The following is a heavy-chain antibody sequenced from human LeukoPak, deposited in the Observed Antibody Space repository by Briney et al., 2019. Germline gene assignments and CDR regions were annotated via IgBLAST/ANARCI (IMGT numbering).Heavy chain of an antibody. CDR2: IYPGDSDT. J-gene: IGHJ6*02. D-gene: IGHD3-9*01. CDR1: GYSFTSYW. CDR3: ASRSRLRYFDYGMDV. Sequence: GESLKISCKGSGYSFTSYWIGWVRQMPGKGLEWMGIIYPGDSDTRYSPSFQGRVTISADKSISTAYLQWSSLKASDTAMYYCASRSRLRYFDYGMDVWGQGTTVTVSS. V-gene: IGHV5-51*01.